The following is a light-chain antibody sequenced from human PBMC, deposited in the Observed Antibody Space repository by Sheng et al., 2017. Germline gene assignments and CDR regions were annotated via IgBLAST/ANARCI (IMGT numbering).Light chain of an antibody. J-gene: IGLJ3*02. V-gene: IGLV1-51*01. CDR2: DDN. Sequence: QSVLTQPPSVSAAPGQKVTISCSGTSSNIGNNYVSWYRHLPGTAPKLLIFDDNKRPSGIPDRFSGSKSGTSATLGITGLQTGDEADYYCGTWDTSPSAGVFGVGTRLTVL. CDR1: SSNIGNNY. CDR3: GTWDTSPSAGV.